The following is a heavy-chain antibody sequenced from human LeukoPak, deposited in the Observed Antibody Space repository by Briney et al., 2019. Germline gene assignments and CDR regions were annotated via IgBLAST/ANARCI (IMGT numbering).Heavy chain of an antibody. CDR3: ARAGCGYSYGADY. D-gene: IGHD5-18*01. J-gene: IGHJ4*02. CDR2: IYPGDSDT. Sequence: GESLKISCKGSGYTFTAYWIAWVRQMPGEGLEWMGIIYPGDSDTRYSPSFQGQVTISADKSISTAYLQWSSLKASDTAMYYCARAGCGYSYGADYWGQGTLVTVSS. CDR1: GYTFTAYW. V-gene: IGHV5-51*01.